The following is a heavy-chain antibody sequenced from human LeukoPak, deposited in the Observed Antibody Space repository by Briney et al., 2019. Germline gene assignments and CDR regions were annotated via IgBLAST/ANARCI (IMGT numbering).Heavy chain of an antibody. CDR3: AKPNQGLQSPGD. D-gene: IGHD4-11*01. V-gene: IGHV3-33*06. Sequence: GGSLRLSCAASGFTFSSYGMHWVRQAPGKGLEWVAVIWYDGSNKYYADSVKGRFTISRDNSKNTLYLQMNSLRAEDTAVYYCAKPNQGLQSPGDWGQGTLVTVSS. CDR2: IWYDGSNK. CDR1: GFTFSSYG. J-gene: IGHJ4*02.